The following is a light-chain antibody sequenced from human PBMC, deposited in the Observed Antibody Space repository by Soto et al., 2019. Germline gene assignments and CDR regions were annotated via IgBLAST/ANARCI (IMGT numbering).Light chain of an antibody. CDR3: QQRRT. V-gene: IGKV3-11*01. CDR2: DAS. CDR1: QTVSSY. J-gene: IGKJ5*01. Sequence: EIVLTQSPATLSLSPGERATLSCRASQTVSSYLAWYQQKPGQAPRLLVYDASDRATVIPARFSGSGSGTDLTLAISSLEPEDYAVYYCQQRRTFGQGTRLEIK.